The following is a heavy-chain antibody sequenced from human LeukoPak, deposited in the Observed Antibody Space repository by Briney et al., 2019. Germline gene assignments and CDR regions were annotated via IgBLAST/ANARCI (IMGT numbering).Heavy chain of an antibody. CDR3: STSSRPILMTDY. CDR1: GFTFSSYG. V-gene: IGHV3-30*03. Sequence: PGGSLRLSCAASGFTFSSYGMHWVRQAPGKGLEWVAVISYDGSNKYYADSVKGRFTISRDNSKNTLYLQMNSLKTEDTAVYYCSTSSRPILMTDYWGQGILVTVSS. D-gene: IGHD2-21*01. J-gene: IGHJ4*02. CDR2: ISYDGSNK.